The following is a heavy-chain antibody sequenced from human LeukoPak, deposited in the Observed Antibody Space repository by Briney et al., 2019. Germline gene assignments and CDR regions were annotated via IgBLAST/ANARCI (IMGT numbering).Heavy chain of an antibody. CDR3: ASGITMIVVVH. J-gene: IGHJ4*02. D-gene: IGHD3-22*01. V-gene: IGHV3-30*01. Sequence: GGSLRLSCAASGFTFSSYAMHWVRQAPGKGLEWVAVISYDGSNKYYAYSVKGRFTISRDDSKNTLYLQMHSLRAEDTAVYYCASGITMIVVVHWGQGTLVTVSS. CDR2: ISYDGSNK. CDR1: GFTFSSYA.